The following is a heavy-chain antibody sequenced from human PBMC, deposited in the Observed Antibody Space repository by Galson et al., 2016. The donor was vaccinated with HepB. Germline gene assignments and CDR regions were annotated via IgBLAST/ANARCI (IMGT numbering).Heavy chain of an antibody. J-gene: IGHJ6*02. CDR2: MNPNTGNT. CDR3: AREGYTYYGLDV. Sequence: SVKVSCKASGYTFITYDINWVRQATGQGLEWMGWMNPNTGNTGYAQNFQGRVTMTRNTSINIAYMELSSLKSEDTAVYCCAREGYTYYGLDVWGLGTTVTVTS. D-gene: IGHD1-1*01. CDR1: GYTFITYD. V-gene: IGHV1-8*01.